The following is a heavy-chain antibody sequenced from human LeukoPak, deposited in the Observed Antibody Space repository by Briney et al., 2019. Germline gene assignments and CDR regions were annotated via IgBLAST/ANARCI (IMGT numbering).Heavy chain of an antibody. CDR1: GFSFSKYG. J-gene: IGHJ4*02. V-gene: IGHV3-33*01. Sequence: QAGGSLRLSCVAPGFSFSKYGMHWVRQAPGKGLQWLAIIWYDGHNKYYADSVKGRFTISRDNSKNTLFLEMNDLKAEDTAVYYCAREWGLIAVAGGPGYWGQGTLVTVSS. CDR3: AREWGLIAVAGGPGY. CDR2: IWYDGHNK. D-gene: IGHD2-21*01.